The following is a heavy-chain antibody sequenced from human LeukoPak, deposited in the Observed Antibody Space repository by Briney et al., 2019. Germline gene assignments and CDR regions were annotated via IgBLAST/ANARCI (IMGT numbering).Heavy chain of an antibody. D-gene: IGHD5-18*01. CDR1: GFTVSSNY. CDR2: IYSDGTT. J-gene: IGHJ4*02. Sequence: PGGSLRLSCAASGFTVSSNYMTWVRQAPGKGLEWVSVIYSDGTTYYADSVKGRFTISRDNSKNTLYLQMSSLRADDTAVYYCAREPGYSYGAFDYRGQGALVTVSS. V-gene: IGHV3-53*01. CDR3: AREPGYSYGAFDY.